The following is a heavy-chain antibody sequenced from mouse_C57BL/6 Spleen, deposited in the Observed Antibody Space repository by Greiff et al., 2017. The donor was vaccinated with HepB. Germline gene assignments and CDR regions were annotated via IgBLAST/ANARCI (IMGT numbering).Heavy chain of an antibody. Sequence: VQLQQSGAELARPGASVKMSCKASGYTFTSYTMHWVKQRPGQGLEWIGYINPSSGYTKYNQKFKDKATLTADKSSSTAYMQLSSLTSEDSAVYYCARSGFSYWYFDVWGTGTTVTVSS. J-gene: IGHJ1*03. V-gene: IGHV1-4*01. CDR3: ARSGFSYWYFDV. CDR1: GYTFTSYT. CDR2: INPSSGYT. D-gene: IGHD1-2*01.